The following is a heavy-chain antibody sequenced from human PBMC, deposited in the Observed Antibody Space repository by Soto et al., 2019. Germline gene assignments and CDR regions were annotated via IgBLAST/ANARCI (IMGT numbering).Heavy chain of an antibody. J-gene: IGHJ6*02. CDR2: IDWEDTK. CDR1: GFSLSGSGMR. V-gene: IGHV2-70*04. Sequence: VSGPTLVNPTQTLTLTCTVSGFSLSGSGMRVTWIRQPPGKALEWLARIDWEDTKLYSTSLKTRLTISKDTSKNQVVLTMTNVDPADTGTYYCARAFYGMDVWGQGTTVTV. CDR3: ARAFYGMDV.